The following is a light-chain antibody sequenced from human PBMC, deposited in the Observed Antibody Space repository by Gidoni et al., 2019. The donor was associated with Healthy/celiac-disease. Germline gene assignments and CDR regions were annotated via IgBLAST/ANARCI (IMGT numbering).Light chain of an antibody. CDR1: QDISNY. V-gene: IGKV1-33*01. CDR2: DAS. CDR3: QQYDNLPLT. J-gene: IGKJ4*01. Sequence: DIQMTQSPSSLSASVGDRVNITCQASQDISNYLNWYQQKPGKAPKLLIYDASNLETGVPSRFSGSGSGTDFTFTISSLQPEDIATYYCQQYDNLPLTCGGGTKVEIK.